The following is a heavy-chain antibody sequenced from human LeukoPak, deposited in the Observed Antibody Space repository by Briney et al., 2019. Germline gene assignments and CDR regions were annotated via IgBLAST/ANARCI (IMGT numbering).Heavy chain of an antibody. J-gene: IGHJ4*02. Sequence: PSETLSLTCTVSGGSISSSSYYWGWIRQPPGKGLEWIGSIYYSGSTYYNPSLKSRVTISVDTSKNQFSLKLSSVTAADTAVYYCARSYWEYQLPPLWFDYWGQGTLVTVSS. D-gene: IGHD2-2*01. CDR2: IYYSGST. CDR1: GGSISSSSYY. CDR3: ARSYWEYQLPPLWFDY. V-gene: IGHV4-39*07.